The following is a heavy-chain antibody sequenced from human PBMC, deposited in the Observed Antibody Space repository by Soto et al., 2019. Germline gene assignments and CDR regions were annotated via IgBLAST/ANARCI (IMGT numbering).Heavy chain of an antibody. V-gene: IGHV1-69*13. D-gene: IGHD6-13*01. CDR3: ARESAAGTGGRGYNWFDP. Sequence: GASVKVSCKASGGTFSSYAISWVRQAPGQGLEWMGGIIPIFGTANYAQKFQGRVTITADESTSTAYMELSSLRSEDTAVYYCARESAAGTGGRGYNWFDPWGQGTLVTAPQ. CDR1: GGTFSSYA. CDR2: IIPIFGTA. J-gene: IGHJ5*02.